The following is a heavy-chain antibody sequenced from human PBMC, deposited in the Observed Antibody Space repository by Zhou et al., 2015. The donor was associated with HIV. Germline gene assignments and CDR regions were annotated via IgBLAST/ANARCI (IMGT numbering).Heavy chain of an antibody. CDR3: AGDVPSYFYDSSGHQIVGVH. Sequence: LVQSGTEVRKPGSSVKVSCKASGGTFSGSDISWVRQAPGQGLEWMGGITPMFEIDKYAQKFRTRLIITVDKFTSTAYMELSSLTSEDTAVYYCAGDVPSYFYDSSGHQIVGVHWGQGTLVTVSS. J-gene: IGHJ4*02. CDR1: GGTFSGSD. CDR2: ITPMFEID. V-gene: IGHV1-69*17. D-gene: IGHD3-22*01.